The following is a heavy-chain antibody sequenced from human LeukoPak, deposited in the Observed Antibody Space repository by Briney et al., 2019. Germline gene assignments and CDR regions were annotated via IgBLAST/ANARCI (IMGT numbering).Heavy chain of an antibody. V-gene: IGHV3-21*01. CDR2: ISSSSSYI. CDR3: ARDGRFGELGGNWFDP. Sequence: GGSLRLSCAASGFTFSSYRMNWVRQAPGKGLEWVSYISSSSSYIYYAYSVKGRFTISRDNAKNSLYLKMNSLRAEDTAVYYCARDGRFGELGGNWFDPWGQGTLVTAAS. CDR1: GFTFSSYR. J-gene: IGHJ5*02. D-gene: IGHD3-10*01.